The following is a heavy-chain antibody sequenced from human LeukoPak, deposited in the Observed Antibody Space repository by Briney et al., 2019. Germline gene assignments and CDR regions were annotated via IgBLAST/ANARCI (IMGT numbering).Heavy chain of an antibody. J-gene: IGHJ4*02. CDR2: IYYSGST. V-gene: IGHV4-59*08. CDR3: ARVTGYTIEDYFDY. CDR1: GGSIKSNY. Sequence: SETLSLTCTVSGGSIKSNYWSWIRQPPGKGLEWIGYIYYSGSTNYNPSLKSRVTISVDTSKNQFSLKLSSVTAADTAVYYCARVTGYTIEDYFDYWGQGTLVTVSS. D-gene: IGHD3-9*01.